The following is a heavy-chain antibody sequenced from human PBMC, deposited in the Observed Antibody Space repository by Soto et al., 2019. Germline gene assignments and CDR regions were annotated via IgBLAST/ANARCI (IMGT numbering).Heavy chain of an antibody. CDR1: GGSISSYY. Sequence: QVQLQESGPGLVKPSETLSLTCTVSGGSISSYYWSWIRQPPGKGLEWIGYIYYSGSTNYNPSLKSRVTISVDTSKNQFSLKLSSVTAADTAVYYCARHYYGSGSPPKNWGQGTLVTVSS. CDR2: IYYSGST. D-gene: IGHD3-10*01. V-gene: IGHV4-59*08. CDR3: ARHYYGSGSPPKN. J-gene: IGHJ4*02.